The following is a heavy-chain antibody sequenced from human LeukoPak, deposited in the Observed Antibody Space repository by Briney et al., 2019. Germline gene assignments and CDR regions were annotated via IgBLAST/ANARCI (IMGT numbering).Heavy chain of an antibody. CDR2: ISAYNGNT. D-gene: IGHD5-18*01. V-gene: IGHV1-18*01. CDR3: ARGEYSYGPRSNWFDP. Sequence: ASVKVSCKASGYTFTSYGISWVRQAPGQGLEWMGWISAYNGNTNYAQKLQGRVTMTTDTSTSTAYMELSSLRSEDTAVYYCARGEYSYGPRSNWFDPWGQGTLVTVSS. CDR1: GYTFTSYG. J-gene: IGHJ5*02.